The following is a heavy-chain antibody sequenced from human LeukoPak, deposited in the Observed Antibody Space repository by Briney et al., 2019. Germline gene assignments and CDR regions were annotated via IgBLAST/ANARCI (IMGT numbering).Heavy chain of an antibody. D-gene: IGHD4-17*01. Sequence: SETLSLTCTVSGGSISSYYWSWIRQPAGKGLEWIGRIYTSGSTNYNPSLKSRVIMSVDTSKNQFSLKLSSVTAADTAVYYCAREASEDDYGAHTGDFDLWGRGTLVTVSS. V-gene: IGHV4-4*07. J-gene: IGHJ2*01. CDR1: GGSISSYY. CDR2: IYTSGST. CDR3: AREASEDDYGAHTGDFDL.